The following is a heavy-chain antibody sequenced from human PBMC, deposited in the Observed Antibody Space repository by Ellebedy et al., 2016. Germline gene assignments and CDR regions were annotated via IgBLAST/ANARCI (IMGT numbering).Heavy chain of an antibody. CDR2: IVSSGREA. D-gene: IGHD3-3*01. CDR3: TRDGSEWSRDV. CDR1: GFTFSIAG. Sequence: GGSLRLXCAASGFTFSIAGMTWVRQAPGKGLEWVATIVSSGREAYYAEPLKGRFTISRDNVMNLVYLQSNSLRVEDTAVYYCTRDGSEWSRDVWGQGTTVTVSS. J-gene: IGHJ6*02. V-gene: IGHV3-21*06.